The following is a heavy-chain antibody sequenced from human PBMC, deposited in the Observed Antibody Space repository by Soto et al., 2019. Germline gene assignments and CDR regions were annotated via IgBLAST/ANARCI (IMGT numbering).Heavy chain of an antibody. Sequence: GGSLRLSCAASGFTFSSYAMHWVRQAPGKGLEWVAVISYDGSNKYYADSVKGRFTISRDNSKNTLYLQMNSLRAEDTAVYYCARGSVRLPQSNYYYYGMDVWGQGTTVTVSS. J-gene: IGHJ6*02. CDR2: ISYDGSNK. CDR1: GFTFSSYA. V-gene: IGHV3-30-3*01. D-gene: IGHD5-18*01. CDR3: ARGSVRLPQSNYYYYGMDV.